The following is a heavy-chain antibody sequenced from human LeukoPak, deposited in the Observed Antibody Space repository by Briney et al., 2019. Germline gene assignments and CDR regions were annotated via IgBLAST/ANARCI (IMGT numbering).Heavy chain of an antibody. V-gene: IGHV4-61*05. CDR3: ARSTYYYDSSSGYYYRPTYYFDY. CDR2: IYYSGST. Sequence: PSETLSLTCTVSGDSISSSRFYWAWIRQPPGKGLEWIGYIYYSGSTNYNPSLKSRVTISVDTSKNQFSLKLSSVTAADTAVYYCARSTYYYDSSSGYYYRPTYYFDYWGQGTLVTVSS. D-gene: IGHD3-22*01. J-gene: IGHJ4*02. CDR1: GDSISSSRFY.